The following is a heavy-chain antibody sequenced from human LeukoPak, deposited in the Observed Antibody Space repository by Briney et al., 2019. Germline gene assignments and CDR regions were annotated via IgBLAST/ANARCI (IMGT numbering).Heavy chain of an antibody. D-gene: IGHD6-13*01. J-gene: IGHJ4*02. CDR1: GFTFSSYS. CDR3: ARGMYSSSWYEVDY. V-gene: IGHV3-21*01. Sequence: PGGSLRLSCAASGFTFSSYSMNWVRQAPGKGLEWVSSISSSSSYIYYADSVKGRFTISRDNAKNSLYLQMNSLRAGDTAVYYCARGMYSSSWYEVDYWGQGTLVTVSS. CDR2: ISSSSSYI.